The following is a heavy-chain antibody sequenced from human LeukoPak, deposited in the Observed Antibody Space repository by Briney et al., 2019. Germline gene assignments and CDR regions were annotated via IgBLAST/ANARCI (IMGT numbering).Heavy chain of an antibody. Sequence: ASVKVSCKASGGTFSSYAISWVRQAPGQGLEWMGGIIPIFGTANYAQKFQGRVTIIADESTSTAYMELSSLRSEDTAVYYCARDSYYSSSSYHGMDVWGQGTTVTVSS. CDR1: GGTFSSYA. CDR3: ARDSYYSSSSYHGMDV. D-gene: IGHD6-6*01. CDR2: IIPIFGTA. V-gene: IGHV1-69*13. J-gene: IGHJ6*02.